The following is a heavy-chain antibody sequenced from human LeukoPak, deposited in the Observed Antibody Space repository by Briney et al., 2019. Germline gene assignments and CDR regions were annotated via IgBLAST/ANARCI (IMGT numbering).Heavy chain of an antibody. J-gene: IGHJ6*02. CDR2: IIPIFGIA. CDR1: GGTFSSYA. D-gene: IGHD2-2*01. V-gene: IGHV1-69*04. CDR3: ARITEGYCSSTSCHSYYYYYGMDV. Sequence: SVKVSCKASGGTFSSYAISWVRQAPGQGLEWMGRIIPIFGIANYAQKFQGRVTITADKSTSTAYMELSSLRSEDTAVYYCARITEGYCSSTSCHSYYYYYGMDVWGQGTTVTVSS.